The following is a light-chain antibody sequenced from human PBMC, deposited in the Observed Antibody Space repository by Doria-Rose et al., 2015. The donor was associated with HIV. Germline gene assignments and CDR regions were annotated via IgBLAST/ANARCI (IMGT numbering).Light chain of an antibody. CDR2: GAC. Sequence: DIQMTQSPSFLSASVGVRVTITCRASQGISRYLAWYQQKPGKAPTLLIFGACTLQSGVPSRFSGSRSATELTLTISSLQPEDFATYYCQQFDSFPRTFGQGTKVELK. CDR1: QGISRY. CDR3: QQFDSFPRT. J-gene: IGKJ1*01. V-gene: IGKV1-9*01.